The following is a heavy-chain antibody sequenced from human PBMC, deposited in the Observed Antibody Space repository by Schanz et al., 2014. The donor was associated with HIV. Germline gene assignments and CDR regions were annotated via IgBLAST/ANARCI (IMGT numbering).Heavy chain of an antibody. J-gene: IGHJ4*02. Sequence: QVQLVQSGAEVKKPGSSVTVSCKASGGTFSSSAISWVRQAPGQGLEWMGGIIPLFGTSNYAQKFQGRATITADESTSTAYMELSSLRSEDTAVYYCARDSPVAAGTLDYWGQGTLVTVSS. V-gene: IGHV1-69*01. D-gene: IGHD6-13*01. CDR2: IIPLFGTS. CDR1: GGTFSSSA. CDR3: ARDSPVAAGTLDY.